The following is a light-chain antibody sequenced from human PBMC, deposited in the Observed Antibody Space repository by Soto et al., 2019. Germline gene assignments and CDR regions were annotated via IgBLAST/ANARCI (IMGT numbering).Light chain of an antibody. J-gene: IGKJ1*01. Sequence: SASVGDRVTMTCRASQSIRTWLAWYQQKPGKAPRLLMYQASSLKSGVRSRFSGSGSETDFTLTITSLQPDDTATYFCQQYSTYLWTFGQGTTVDIK. V-gene: IGKV1-5*03. CDR2: QAS. CDR1: QSIRTW. CDR3: QQYSTYLWT.